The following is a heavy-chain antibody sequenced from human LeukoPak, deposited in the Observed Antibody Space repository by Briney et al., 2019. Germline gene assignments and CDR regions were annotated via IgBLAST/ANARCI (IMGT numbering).Heavy chain of an antibody. CDR2: INHSGST. CDR1: GFTFRSYE. V-gene: IGHV4-34*01. D-gene: IGHD5-18*01. Sequence: GSLRLSCAASGFTFRSYEMNWVRQPPGKGLEWIGEINHSGSTNCNPSPKSRATISVDTPKNQFSLKLSSVTAADTAVYYCARRYRGYSPLFDYWGQGTLVTVSS. J-gene: IGHJ4*02. CDR3: ARRYRGYSPLFDY.